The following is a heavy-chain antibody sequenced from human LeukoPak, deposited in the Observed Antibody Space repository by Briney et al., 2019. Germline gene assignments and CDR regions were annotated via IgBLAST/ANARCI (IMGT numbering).Heavy chain of an antibody. CDR1: GYTFTSYD. CDR2: MNPNSGNT. V-gene: IGHV1-8*01. Sequence: ASVKVSCKASGYTFTSYDINWVRQATGQGLEWMGWMNPNSGNTGYAQKFQGRVTMTRNTSISTAYMELSRLRSDDTAVYYCARDPYNWNGLAYFDYWGQGTLVTVSS. D-gene: IGHD1-20*01. J-gene: IGHJ4*02. CDR3: ARDPYNWNGLAYFDY.